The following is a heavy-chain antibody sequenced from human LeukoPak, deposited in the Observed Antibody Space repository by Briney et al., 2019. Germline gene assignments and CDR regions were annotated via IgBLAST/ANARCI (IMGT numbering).Heavy chain of an antibody. Sequence: SVKVSCKASGGTFSGYAISWVRQAPGQGLEWMGGIIPIFGTANYAQKFQGRVTITADESTSTAYMELSSLRSEDTAVYYCAGSWELLRAPFHYWGQGTLVTVSS. J-gene: IGHJ4*02. CDR3: AGSWELLRAPFHY. D-gene: IGHD1-26*01. V-gene: IGHV1-69*13. CDR2: IIPIFGTA. CDR1: GGTFSGYA.